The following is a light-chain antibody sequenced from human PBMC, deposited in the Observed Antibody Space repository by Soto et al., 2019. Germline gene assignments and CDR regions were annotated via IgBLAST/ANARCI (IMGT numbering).Light chain of an antibody. V-gene: IGKV3-11*01. CDR1: QSVSSY. CDR2: DAS. CDR3: QQYGTSHRT. J-gene: IGKJ1*01. Sequence: EIVLTQSPATLSLSPGERATLSCRASQSVSSYLAWYQQKPGQAPRLLIYDASNRATGIPARFSGSGSGTDFTLTISRLEPEDLAVYYCQQYGTSHRTFGQGTKVDI.